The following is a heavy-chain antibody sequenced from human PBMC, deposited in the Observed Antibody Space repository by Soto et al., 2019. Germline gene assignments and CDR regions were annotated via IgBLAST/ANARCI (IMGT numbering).Heavy chain of an antibody. J-gene: IGHJ4*02. D-gene: IGHD3-9*01. Sequence: QLVESGGGLVQPGGSLRLSCATSGFTFNTYWMTWVRQAPGKGREWVANIKEDGSEENYVDSVKGRFTISRDNGKNSLFLQMNRLRREDSAVYYCVRSFSFDWLLFTLDYWGQGTLVSVSS. CDR2: IKEDGSEE. V-gene: IGHV3-7*01. CDR3: VRSFSFDWLLFTLDY. CDR1: GFTFNTYW.